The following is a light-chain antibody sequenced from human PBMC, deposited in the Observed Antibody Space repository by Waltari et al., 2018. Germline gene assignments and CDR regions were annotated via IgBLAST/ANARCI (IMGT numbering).Light chain of an antibody. Sequence: DIQMTQSPSSLSTSVGDRVTITCRASRGIDSYVNWYQQRPGRAPKLLIYDASTLQREVPTRFSGGGIGTDFTLTINNLQPEDFATYFCQHSYSPPFTFGQGTRLEI. CDR2: DAS. J-gene: IGKJ5*01. CDR3: QHSYSPPFT. V-gene: IGKV1-39*01. CDR1: RGIDSY.